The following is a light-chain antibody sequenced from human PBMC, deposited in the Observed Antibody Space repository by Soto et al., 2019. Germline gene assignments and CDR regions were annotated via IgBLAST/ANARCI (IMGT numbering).Light chain of an antibody. V-gene: IGKV1-27*01. J-gene: IGKJ3*01. CDR1: QGIANY. CDR3: QCSLSAPFT. CDR2: GAS. Sequence: DIQMTQSPSSLSASVGDKVTITCRATQGIANYLAWYQQKPGTSPKLLIYGASTLRSGVPSRFSGSGSGTAFHLTSSSLQAEDVAVYYCQCSLSAPFTFGPGTSVDIK.